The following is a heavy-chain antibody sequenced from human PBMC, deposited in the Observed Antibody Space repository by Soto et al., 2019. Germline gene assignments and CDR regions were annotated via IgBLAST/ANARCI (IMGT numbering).Heavy chain of an antibody. J-gene: IGHJ4*02. V-gene: IGHV1-18*01. CDR2: ISADNGNT. CDR3: AVTERVNYGDYN. Sequence: ASVKVSCKASGYTFTSYGISWVRQTPGQGLEWIGWISADNGNTNYAQKLQERVTMTRDTSTSTAYMELSSLRSEDTAVYYCAVTERVNYGDYNWGQGTLVTVSS. CDR1: GYTFTSYG. D-gene: IGHD4-17*01.